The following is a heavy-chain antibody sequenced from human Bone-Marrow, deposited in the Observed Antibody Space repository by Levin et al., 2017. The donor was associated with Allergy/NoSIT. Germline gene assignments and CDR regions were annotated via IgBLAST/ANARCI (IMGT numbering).Heavy chain of an antibody. CDR3: AGLWSSYDGSGYDGYFAS. V-gene: IGHV4-59*01. CDR1: GGSISTYY. D-gene: IGHD3-22*01. CDR2: IYYSGST. J-gene: IGHJ4*02. Sequence: SETLSLTCTVSGGSISTYYWTWIRQPPGKGLEWIGYIYYSGSTNYNPSLKSRVTMSVDTSRNQFSLNLSAVTAADTAVYYCAGLWSSYDGSGYDGYFASWGQGTLVTVSA.